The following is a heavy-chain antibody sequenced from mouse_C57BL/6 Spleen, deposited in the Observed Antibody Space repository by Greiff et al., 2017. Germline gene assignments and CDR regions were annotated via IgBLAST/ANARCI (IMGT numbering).Heavy chain of an antibody. V-gene: IGHV8-12*01. Sequence: QVTLKESGPGILQSSQTLSLTCSFSGFSLSTSGMGVSWIRQPSGKGLEWLAHIYWDDDKHYNPSLKSRLTISKDTSRNQVFLKITSVDTADTATYYCAQRAGGRGYFDYWGQGTTLTVSS. CDR1: GFSLSTSGMG. J-gene: IGHJ2*01. CDR2: IYWDDDK. D-gene: IGHD1-1*02. CDR3: AQRAGGRGYFDY.